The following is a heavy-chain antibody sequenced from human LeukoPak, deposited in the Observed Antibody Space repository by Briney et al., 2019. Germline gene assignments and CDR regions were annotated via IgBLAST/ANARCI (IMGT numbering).Heavy chain of an antibody. Sequence: GGSLRLSCAASGFSFSTYAMHWVRQAPGKGLEWVAVISYDEGTIFYADSVKGRFTISRDNSKNTLYLQMNSLRAEDTAVYYCAKDGGILTGYYLYNWFDPWGQETLVTVSS. D-gene: IGHD3-9*01. CDR3: AKDGGILTGYYLYNWFDP. CDR1: GFSFSTYA. V-gene: IGHV3-30*18. CDR2: ISYDEGTI. J-gene: IGHJ5*02.